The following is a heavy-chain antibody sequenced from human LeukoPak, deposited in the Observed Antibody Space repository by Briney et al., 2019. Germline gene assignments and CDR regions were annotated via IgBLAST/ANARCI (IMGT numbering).Heavy chain of an antibody. CDR1: GFTFSSYA. V-gene: IGHV3-30*04. CDR2: ISYDGSNK. D-gene: IGHD5-12*01. CDR3: ARDIVAASNWFDP. Sequence: GGSLRPSCAASGFTFSSYAMHWVRQAPGKGLEWVAVISYDGSNKYYADSVKGRFTISRDNSKNTLYLQMNSLRAEDTAVYYCARDIVAASNWFDPWGQGTLVTVSS. J-gene: IGHJ5*02.